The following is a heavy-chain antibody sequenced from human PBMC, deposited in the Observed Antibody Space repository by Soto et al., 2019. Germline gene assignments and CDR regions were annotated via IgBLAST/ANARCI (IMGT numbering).Heavy chain of an antibody. CDR1: GFTFSSYA. V-gene: IGHV3-23*01. Sequence: PGGSLRLSCAASGFTFSSYAMSRVLQAPGKGLEWVSAISGSGGSTYYADSVKGRFTISRDNSKNTLYLQMNSLRAEDTAVYYCAKDRSPSIVAGPFDYWGQGTLVTVSS. J-gene: IGHJ4*02. CDR3: AKDRSPSIVAGPFDY. D-gene: IGHD2-21*01. CDR2: ISGSGGST.